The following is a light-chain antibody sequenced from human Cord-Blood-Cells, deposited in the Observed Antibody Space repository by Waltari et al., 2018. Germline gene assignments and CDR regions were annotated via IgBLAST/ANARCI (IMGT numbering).Light chain of an antibody. CDR1: SSDVGGYNS. Sequence: QSALTQPASVSGSPGQSITIPCPGTSSDVGGYNSVPWYQQHPGKAPKLMIYDVSNRPSGVSNRFSGSKSGNTASLTISGLQAEDEADYYCSSYTSSSAYVFGTGTKVTVL. CDR3: SSYTSSSAYV. V-gene: IGLV2-14*01. J-gene: IGLJ1*01. CDR2: DVS.